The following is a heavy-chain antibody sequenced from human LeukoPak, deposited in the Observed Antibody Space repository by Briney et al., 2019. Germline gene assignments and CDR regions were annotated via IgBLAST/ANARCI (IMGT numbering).Heavy chain of an antibody. CDR1: GFTFSSYG. CDR3: ARDKDGGNPALDY. CDR2: IWYDGSNK. J-gene: IGHJ4*02. D-gene: IGHD4-23*01. V-gene: IGHV3-33*01. Sequence: GSSLRLSCAPSGFTFSSYGMHWVRQAPGKGLEWVAVIWYDGSNKYNADSVKGRFTISRDNSKNTLHLQMNSLRVEDTAVYYCARDKDGGNPALDYWGQGTLVTVSS.